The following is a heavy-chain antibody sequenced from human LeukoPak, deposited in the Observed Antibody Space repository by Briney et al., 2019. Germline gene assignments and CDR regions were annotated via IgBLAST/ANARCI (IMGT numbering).Heavy chain of an antibody. CDR2: ISRGSDHI. CDR3: AKCLAVAGTTLDY. D-gene: IGHD6-19*01. CDR1: GFTFSSYA. Sequence: PGGSLRLSCAASGFTFSSYAMNWVRQAPGKGLEWVSSISRGSDHIFYADSMKGRFTISRDNSKNTLYLQMNSLRAEDTAVYYCAKCLAVAGTTLDYWGQGTLVTVSS. V-gene: IGHV3-21*04. J-gene: IGHJ4*02.